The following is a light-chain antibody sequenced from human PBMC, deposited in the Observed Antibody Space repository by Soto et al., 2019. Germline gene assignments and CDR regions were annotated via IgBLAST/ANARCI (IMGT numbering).Light chain of an antibody. Sequence: QSALTQPPSASGSPGQSVTISCGGTSSDVGGYDYVSWYQQHPGKAPKLIIYEVNKRPSGVPDRFSGSKSANTASLTVSGLQAEDEADYYCSSYAGSNNLRMFGGGTKVTVL. V-gene: IGLV2-8*01. CDR1: SSDVGGYDY. J-gene: IGLJ3*02. CDR3: SSYAGSNNLRM. CDR2: EVN.